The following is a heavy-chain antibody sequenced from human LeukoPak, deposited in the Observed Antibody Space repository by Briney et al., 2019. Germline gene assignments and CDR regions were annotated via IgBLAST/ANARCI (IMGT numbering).Heavy chain of an antibody. Sequence: ASVTVSCKASGYTFTGYYMHWLRQAPGQGLEWMGWINPSSGGTNYEQKFQGRVIMTRDTSISTAYMELSRLRSDDTAVYYCARDPLGVGVPAAIRGPDYWGQGTLVTVSS. V-gene: IGHV1-2*02. CDR2: INPSSGGT. D-gene: IGHD2-2*02. J-gene: IGHJ4*02. CDR3: ARDPLGVGVPAAIRGPDY. CDR1: GYTFTGYY.